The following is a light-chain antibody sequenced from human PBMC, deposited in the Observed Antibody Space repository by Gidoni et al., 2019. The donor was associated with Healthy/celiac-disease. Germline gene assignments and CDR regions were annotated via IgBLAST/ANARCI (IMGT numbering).Light chain of an antibody. V-gene: IGLV3-21*02. CDR2: DDS. CDR3: QVWDSSSDHPV. J-gene: IGLJ2*01. Sequence: SYVLTQQPSVSVAPGQTARITCGGNNIGSKSVHWFQKRPGQAPVLVVYDDSDRPSGIPERFSGSNSGNTATLTISRVEARDEADYYCQVWDSSSDHPVFGGGTKLTVL. CDR1: NIGSKS.